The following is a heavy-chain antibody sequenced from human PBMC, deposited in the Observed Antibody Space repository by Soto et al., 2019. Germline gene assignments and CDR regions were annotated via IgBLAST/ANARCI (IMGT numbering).Heavy chain of an antibody. Sequence: EVQLVESGGGLVKPGGSLRLSCAASGFTFTRYSMNWVRQAPGEGLESASSISSTTNYIYYGDSMKGRFTISKDNAKNSQYLETKSPRPEDTAVYYCKREYEHLNSNFHYWGQGTMVTVSS. CDR2: ISSTTNYI. CDR1: GFTFTRYS. V-gene: IGHV3-21*06. J-gene: IGHJ4*02. CDR3: KREYEHLNSNFHY. D-gene: IGHD1-1*01.